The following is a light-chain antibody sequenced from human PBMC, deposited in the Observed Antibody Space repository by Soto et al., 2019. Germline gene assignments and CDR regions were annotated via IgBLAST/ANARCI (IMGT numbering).Light chain of an antibody. J-gene: IGLJ1*01. Sequence: QSVRTQPASVSGSPGQSITISCTGTSSDVGGYNYVSWYQQHPGKAPKLMIYDVSNRPSGVSNRFSGSKSGNTASLTISGLQAEDEADYYCSSYTSSSFPYVFGTGTKVTVL. CDR1: SSDVGGYNY. CDR3: SSYTSSSFPYV. V-gene: IGLV2-14*01. CDR2: DVS.